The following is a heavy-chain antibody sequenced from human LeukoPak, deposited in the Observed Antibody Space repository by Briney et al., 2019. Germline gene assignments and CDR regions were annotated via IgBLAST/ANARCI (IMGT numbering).Heavy chain of an antibody. D-gene: IGHD3-10*01. CDR1: GYTFTSYG. J-gene: IGHJ5*02. CDR3: ARDPFRITMVRGDRVYWFDP. Sequence: ASVKVSCKASGYTFTSYGISWVRQAPGQGLEWMGIINPSGGSTSHAQKFQGRVTMTRDMSTSTVYMELSSLRSEDTAVYYCARDPFRITMVRGDRVYWFDPWGQGTLVTVSS. V-gene: IGHV1-46*01. CDR2: INPSGGST.